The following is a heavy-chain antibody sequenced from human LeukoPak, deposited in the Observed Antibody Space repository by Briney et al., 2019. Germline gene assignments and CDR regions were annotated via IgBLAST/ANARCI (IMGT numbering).Heavy chain of an antibody. CDR2: IYYTGGT. CDR1: GGSITSSSYY. J-gene: IGHJ3*02. V-gene: IGHV4-39*01. D-gene: IGHD1-26*01. Sequence: SETLSLTCSVSGGSITSSSYYCAWIRQPPGKGLEWIGSIYYTGGTYYNPSLKSRLTISLGTSKNQFSLKLNSVTAADTAVYYCARGGGAGRASDIWGQGTMVTVSS. CDR3: ARGGGAGRASDI.